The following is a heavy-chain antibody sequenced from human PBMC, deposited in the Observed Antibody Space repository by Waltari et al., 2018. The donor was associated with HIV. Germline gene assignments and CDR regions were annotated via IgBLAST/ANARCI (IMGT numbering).Heavy chain of an antibody. D-gene: IGHD3-10*01. CDR3: ARDADPWFRNIYGMDV. V-gene: IGHV3-53*01. J-gene: IGHJ6*02. Sequence: EVQLVESGGGLIQPGGSLRLSCAASGFTVSSNYMSWVRQAPGKGLEWVSVIYSGGSTYYADSVKGRFTISRDNSKNTLYLQMNSLRAEDTAVYYCARDADPWFRNIYGMDVWGQGTTVTVSS. CDR1: GFTVSSNY. CDR2: IYSGGST.